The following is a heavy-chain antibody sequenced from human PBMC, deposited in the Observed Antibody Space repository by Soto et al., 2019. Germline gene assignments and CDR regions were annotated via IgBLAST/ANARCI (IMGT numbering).Heavy chain of an antibody. CDR1: GYTFTSYA. V-gene: IGHV1-3*01. CDR3: ARGGVDDTGLFDY. CDR2: INAGNGNT. J-gene: IGHJ4*02. D-gene: IGHD3-10*01. Sequence: ASVKVSCKASGYTFTSYAMHWVRQTPGQRLEWMGWINAGNGNTKYSQKFQGRVTITRDTSASTAYMELSSLRSEDTAVYYCARGGVDDTGLFDYWGQGTLVTVSS.